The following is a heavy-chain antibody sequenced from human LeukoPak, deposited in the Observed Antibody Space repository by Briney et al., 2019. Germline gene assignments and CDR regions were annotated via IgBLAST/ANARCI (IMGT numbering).Heavy chain of an antibody. V-gene: IGHV3-11*04. Sequence: GGSLRLSCAASGFTFSDAWMNWVRQAPGKGLEWVSYISSSGSTKYYADSVKGRFTISRDNAKNSLYLQMNSLRAEDTAMYYCARPLMYYYGSETYFWFDPWGQGTLVTVSS. D-gene: IGHD3-10*01. CDR3: ARPLMYYYGSETYFWFDP. J-gene: IGHJ5*02. CDR2: ISSSGSTK. CDR1: GFTFSDAW.